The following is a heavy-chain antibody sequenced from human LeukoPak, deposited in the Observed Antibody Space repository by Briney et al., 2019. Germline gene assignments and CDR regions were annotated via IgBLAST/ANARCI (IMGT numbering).Heavy chain of an antibody. J-gene: IGHJ3*02. V-gene: IGHV4-59*08. Sequence: SETLSLTCTVSGGSISSYYWSWIRQPPGKGLEWIGYIYYSGSTNYNPSLKSRVTISVDTSKNQFSLKLSSVTAADTAVYYCARLMKGYSYGYGTDAFDIWGQGTIVTVSS. D-gene: IGHD5-18*01. CDR2: IYYSGST. CDR3: ARLMKGYSYGYGTDAFDI. CDR1: GGSISSYY.